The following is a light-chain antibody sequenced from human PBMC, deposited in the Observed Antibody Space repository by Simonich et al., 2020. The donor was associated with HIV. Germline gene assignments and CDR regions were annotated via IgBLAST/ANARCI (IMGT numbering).Light chain of an antibody. CDR3: SSYTGSSTWV. Sequence: QSALTQPASVSGSPGQSITISCTGTSSDVGNYNLVSWYQQYPGRAPKLLLYDVRKRPSGVSSRFSGSKSGNTASLTISRLQAEDEADYCCSSYTGSSTWVFGGGTKLTVL. CDR2: DVR. V-gene: IGLV2-14*02. J-gene: IGLJ2*01. CDR1: SSDVGNYNL.